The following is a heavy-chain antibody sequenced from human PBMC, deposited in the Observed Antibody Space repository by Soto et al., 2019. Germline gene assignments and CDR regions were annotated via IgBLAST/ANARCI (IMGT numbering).Heavy chain of an antibody. J-gene: IGHJ4*02. CDR1: GFTFSSYS. CDR3: ARDQINSGWLPSNSAAFDY. CDR2: ISSSSSYI. Sequence: PGGSLRLSCAASGFTFSSYSMNWVRQAPGKGLEWVSSISSSSSYIYYADSVKGRFTISRDNAKNSLYLQMNSLRAEDTAVYYCARDQINSGWLPSNSAAFDYWGQGTLVTVSS. D-gene: IGHD6-19*01. V-gene: IGHV3-21*01.